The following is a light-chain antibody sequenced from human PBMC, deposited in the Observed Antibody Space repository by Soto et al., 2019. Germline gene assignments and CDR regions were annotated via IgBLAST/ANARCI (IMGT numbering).Light chain of an antibody. Sequence: EIVLTQSPGTLSLSPGERATLSCRASQSVSSSYLAWYQQKPGQAPSLLIYGASSRATGIPDRFSGSGSGTDFTLTISRLEPGDFAVYYCQQYGSSPLTFGGGTKVDIK. CDR2: GAS. J-gene: IGKJ4*01. CDR3: QQYGSSPLT. V-gene: IGKV3-20*01. CDR1: QSVSSSY.